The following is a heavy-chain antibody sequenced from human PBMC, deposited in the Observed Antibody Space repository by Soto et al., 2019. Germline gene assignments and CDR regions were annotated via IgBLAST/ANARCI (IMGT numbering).Heavy chain of an antibody. Sequence: SETLSLTCTVSGGSISSYYWSWIRQPPGKGLEWIGYIYYSGSTNYNPSLKSRVTMTRDTSISTAYMELSSLTTDDTAVYYCARVPFITMSGSSFYYHYMDVWGKGTTVTVS. CDR3: ARVPFITMSGSSFYYHYMDV. D-gene: IGHD3-10*02. V-gene: IGHV4-59*01. J-gene: IGHJ6*03. CDR1: GGSISSYY. CDR2: IYYSGST.